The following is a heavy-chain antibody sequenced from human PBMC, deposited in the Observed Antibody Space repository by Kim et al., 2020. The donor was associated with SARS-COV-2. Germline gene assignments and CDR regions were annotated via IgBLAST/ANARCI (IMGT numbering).Heavy chain of an antibody. Sequence: GGSLRLSCAASGFTFSSYAMHWVRQAPGKGLEWVAVISYDGSNKYYADSVKGRFTISRDNSKNTLYLQMNSLRAEDTAVYYCARGDNYYDSSGYPEGMDVWGQGTTVTVSS. CDR2: ISYDGSNK. CDR3: ARGDNYYDSSGYPEGMDV. CDR1: GFTFSSYA. D-gene: IGHD3-22*01. J-gene: IGHJ6*02. V-gene: IGHV3-30-3*01.